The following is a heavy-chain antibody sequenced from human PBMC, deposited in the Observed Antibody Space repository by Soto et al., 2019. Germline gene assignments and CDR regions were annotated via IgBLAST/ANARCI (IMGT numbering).Heavy chain of an antibody. CDR2: IHHSGST. CDR3: ARGKRGSSWYRGEKKYYNTGMAV. Sequence: GFYCSRISKTPRKGLEWIGEIHHSGSTNYNPSLKSRVTFSIDTSKRQFSLKVRSVTAADTAVYYCARGKRGSSWYRGEKKYYNTGMAVWGQGTPVPVSS. D-gene: IGHD6-13*01. CDR1: GFY. J-gene: IGHJ6*02. V-gene: IGHV4-34*01.